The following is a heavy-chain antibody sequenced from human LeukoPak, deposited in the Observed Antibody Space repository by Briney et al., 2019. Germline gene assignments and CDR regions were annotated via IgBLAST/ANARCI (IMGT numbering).Heavy chain of an antibody. V-gene: IGHV4-59*01. CDR2: IYYSGST. J-gene: IGHJ3*02. CDR3: ATYCSSTSCPHRRAFDI. D-gene: IGHD2-2*01. CDR1: GGSLTSYY. Sequence: SETLSLTCTVSGGSLTSYYWSWIRQSPGKGLEWVGYIYYSGSTNYNPSLKSRVTISVDTSKNQFSLKLSSVTAADTAVYYCATYCSSTSCPHRRAFDIWGQGTMVTVSS.